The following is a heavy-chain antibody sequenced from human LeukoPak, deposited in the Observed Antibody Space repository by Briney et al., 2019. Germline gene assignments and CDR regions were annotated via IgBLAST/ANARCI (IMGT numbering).Heavy chain of an antibody. CDR1: GFTFSSYG. J-gene: IGHJ4*02. V-gene: IGHV3-30*02. Sequence: GGSLRLSCAASGFTFSSYGMHWVRQAPGKGLEWVTYIQYDGGNKYYADSVKGRFTISRDNSKNTLYLQMNSLRAEDTAVYYCAKALTCSSTSCRDYWGQGTLVTVSS. D-gene: IGHD2-2*01. CDR3: AKALTCSSTSCRDY. CDR2: IQYDGGNK.